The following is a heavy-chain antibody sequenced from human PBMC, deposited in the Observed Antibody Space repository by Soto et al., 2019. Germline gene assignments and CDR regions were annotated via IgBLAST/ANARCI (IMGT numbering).Heavy chain of an antibody. Sequence: TGGSLRLSCATSGFTFTNYAMTWVRQGPGKGLEWVSSISAGGVSTYFADSVKGRFTISRDNSKNTLYLQMNSLRAEDTAVYYCARLTYYYDSSGYHQFDYWGQGTLVTVSS. V-gene: IGHV3-23*01. CDR2: ISAGGVST. CDR1: GFTFTNYA. J-gene: IGHJ4*02. D-gene: IGHD3-22*01. CDR3: ARLTYYYDSSGYHQFDY.